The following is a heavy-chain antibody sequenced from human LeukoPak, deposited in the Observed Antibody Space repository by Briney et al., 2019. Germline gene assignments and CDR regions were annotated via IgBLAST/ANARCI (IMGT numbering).Heavy chain of an antibody. V-gene: IGHV4-61*08. J-gene: IGHJ2*01. CDR3: AISSDYYVTPHWYFDL. CDR2: VHYTGST. D-gene: IGHD3-10*02. CDR1: GGSISSGGYY. Sequence: SQTLSLTCTVSGGSISSGGYYWSWIRQSPGRGLEWIGFVHYTGSTNYNPSLKSRVTISADTSKNQFSLKLSSVTAADTAVYYCAISSDYYVTPHWYFDLWGRGTLVTVSS.